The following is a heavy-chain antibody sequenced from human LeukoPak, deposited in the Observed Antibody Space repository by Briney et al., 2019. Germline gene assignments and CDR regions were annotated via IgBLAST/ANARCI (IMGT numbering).Heavy chain of an antibody. CDR2: IYYSGST. CDR1: GGSIISSSYY. Sequence: SETLSLTCTVSGGSIISSSYYRGWIRQPPGKGLEWIGSIYYSGSTYYSASLKSRVTISLDTSQNQFSLKLSSVTAADTAVYYCARQAQVYYDSSGYYSGYFQHWGQGTLLTVSS. V-gene: IGHV4-39*07. J-gene: IGHJ1*01. D-gene: IGHD3-22*01. CDR3: ARQAQVYYDSSGYYSGYFQH.